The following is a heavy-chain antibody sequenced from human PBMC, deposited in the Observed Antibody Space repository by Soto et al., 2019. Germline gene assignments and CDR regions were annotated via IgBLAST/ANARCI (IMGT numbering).Heavy chain of an antibody. Sequence: QITLKESGPSLVKPTQTLTLTCTFSGVSLSTSEVNAGWIRQPPGKALEWLALIYWDDDKRFSPSLKSRLTITKDTSKNQVVLTMTNMDPVDTATYYCAHSTYGSGSLDYWGQGTLVTVSS. J-gene: IGHJ4*02. CDR1: GVSLSTSEVN. CDR2: IYWDDDK. CDR3: AHSTYGSGSLDY. D-gene: IGHD3-10*01. V-gene: IGHV2-5*02.